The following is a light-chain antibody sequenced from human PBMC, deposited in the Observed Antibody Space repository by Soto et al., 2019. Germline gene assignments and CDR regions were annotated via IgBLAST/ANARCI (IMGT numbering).Light chain of an antibody. V-gene: IGKV1-39*01. J-gene: IGKJ5*01. CDR1: QSISSY. CDR3: QQSYTTPIT. CDR2: AAS. Sequence: DIQMTQSPSSLSASVGDRVTITCRASQSISSYLNWYQQKPGKAPKLLIYAASTLQFGVPSRFSGSGSGTDFTLTISSLQPEDIATYFCQQSYTTPITFGQGTRLEIK.